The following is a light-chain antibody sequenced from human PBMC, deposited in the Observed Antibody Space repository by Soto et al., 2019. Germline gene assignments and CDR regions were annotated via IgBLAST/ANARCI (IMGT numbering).Light chain of an antibody. CDR3: QSYDSSLSYF. J-gene: IGLJ1*01. CDR2: GNS. CDR1: SSNIGAGYD. Sequence: QSVLTQPPSVSGAPGQRVTISCTGSSSNIGAGYDIHWYQQLPGTAPKVLIYGNSNRPSGVPDRFSGSKSGTSASLAITGLQAEDEADYYCQSYDSSLSYFFGTGTKLTVL. V-gene: IGLV1-40*01.